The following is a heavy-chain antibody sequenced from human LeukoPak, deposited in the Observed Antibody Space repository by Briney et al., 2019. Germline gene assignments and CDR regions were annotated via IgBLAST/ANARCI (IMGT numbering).Heavy chain of an antibody. Sequence: GGSLRLSCAASGFTFSSYGMHWVRQAPGKGLEWVAVISYDGSNKYYADSVKGRFTISGDNSKNTLYLQMNSLRAEDTAVYYCAKEITGTMHAVFYYYGMDVWGQGTTVTVSS. CDR3: AKEITGTMHAVFYYYGMDV. V-gene: IGHV3-30*18. J-gene: IGHJ6*02. D-gene: IGHD1-7*01. CDR2: ISYDGSNK. CDR1: GFTFSSYG.